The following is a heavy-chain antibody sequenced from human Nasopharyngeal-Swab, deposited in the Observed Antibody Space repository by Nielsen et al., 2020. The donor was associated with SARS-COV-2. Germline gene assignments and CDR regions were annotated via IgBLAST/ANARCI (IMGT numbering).Heavy chain of an antibody. J-gene: IGHJ5*02. CDR1: GFTFTNHW. Sequence: GGSLRLSCTASGFTFTNHWMSWVRQAPGKGLEWVANIKTDGSDRYYVDSVRGRFTISRDNAKNSVDLQMNSLRVEDTAVYHCVRGVGRFDPWGQGTLVTVSS. CDR3: VRGVGRFDP. CDR2: IKTDGSDR. D-gene: IGHD2-15*01. V-gene: IGHV3-7*01.